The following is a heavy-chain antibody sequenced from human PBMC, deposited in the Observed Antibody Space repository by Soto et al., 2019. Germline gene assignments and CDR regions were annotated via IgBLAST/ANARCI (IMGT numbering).Heavy chain of an antibody. CDR3: AKEMPLGGILGAEPLDY. J-gene: IGHJ4*02. Sequence: LRLSCAASGFTFNNYAMTWIRQAPGKGLEWVATVSDSGETSLSADSVKGRFTISRDNSRKTLYLQMNRLRPEDTATYYCAKEMPLGGILGAEPLDYWGQGTLVTVSS. CDR2: VSDSGETS. D-gene: IGHD1-26*01. CDR1: GFTFNNYA. V-gene: IGHV3-23*01.